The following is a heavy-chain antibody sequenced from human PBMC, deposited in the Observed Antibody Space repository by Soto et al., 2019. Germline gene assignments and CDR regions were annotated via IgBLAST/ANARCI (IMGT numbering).Heavy chain of an antibody. CDR3: ARSAAMVTDEDYYYYGMDV. CDR2: IIPIFGTA. V-gene: IGHV1-69*01. CDR1: GGTFSSYA. J-gene: IGHJ6*02. D-gene: IGHD5-18*01. Sequence: QVQLVQSGAEVKKPGSSVKVSCKASGGTFSSYAISWVRQAPGQGLEWMGGIIPIFGTANYAQKFQGRVTITAGESTSTAYMELSSLRSEDTAVYYCARSAAMVTDEDYYYYGMDVWGQGTTVTVSS.